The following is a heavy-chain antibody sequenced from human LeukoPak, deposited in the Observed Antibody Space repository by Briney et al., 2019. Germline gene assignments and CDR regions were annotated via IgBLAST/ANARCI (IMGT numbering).Heavy chain of an antibody. CDR2: IYPGDSDP. D-gene: IGHD6-13*01. Sequence: GESLKISCKDSGYTFTTYWIGWVRQMPGKGLEWMGIIYPGDSDPRYRPSFQGQVTISADKSISTAYLQWSSLKASDSAMYYCVRHGLGSSWFGFDYWGQGTLVTVSS. CDR3: VRHGLGSSWFGFDY. CDR1: GYTFTTYW. V-gene: IGHV5-51*01. J-gene: IGHJ4*02.